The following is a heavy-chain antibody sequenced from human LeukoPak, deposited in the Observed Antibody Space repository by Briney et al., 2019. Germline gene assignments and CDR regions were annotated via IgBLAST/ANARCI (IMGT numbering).Heavy chain of an antibody. Sequence: GGSLRLSCAASGFNFRSYAMHWVRQAPGKGLEWVAVISYDGSNDNFAESVRGRFTIPRDNSKNTLNLQMSSLRAEDTAVYYCAKVGTTVTTHQYFDLWGRGTLVTVSA. CDR2: ISYDGSND. D-gene: IGHD4-11*01. J-gene: IGHJ2*01. V-gene: IGHV3-30*18. CDR3: AKVGTTVTTHQYFDL. CDR1: GFNFRSYA.